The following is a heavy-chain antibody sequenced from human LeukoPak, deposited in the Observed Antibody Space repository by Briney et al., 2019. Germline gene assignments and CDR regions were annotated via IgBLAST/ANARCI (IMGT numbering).Heavy chain of an antibody. CDR3: ARKAPHDTSGWYFDL. CDR2: INPSDGGA. CDR1: GYTFTTHY. D-gene: IGHD3-22*01. V-gene: IGHV1-46*01. Sequence: ASAKVSCKASGYTFTTHYIHWVRQAPGQGLEWMGIINPSDGGASYAQKFQGRLTMSRDTSTSTLYMELSSLRSEDTAIYYCARKAPHDTSGWYFDLWGRGTLVTVSS. J-gene: IGHJ2*01.